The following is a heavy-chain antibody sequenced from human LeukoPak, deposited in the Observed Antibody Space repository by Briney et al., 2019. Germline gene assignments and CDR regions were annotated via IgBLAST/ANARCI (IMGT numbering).Heavy chain of an antibody. V-gene: IGHV3-15*01. Sequence: GGSLRLSCAASGFTFSNAWMSWVRQAPGKGLEWVGRIKSKTDGGTTDYAAPVKGRFTISRDDSKNTLYLQMNSLKTEDTAVYYCTTGFNLRDYDFWSGYYFYYDYWGQGTLVTVSS. CDR3: TTGFNLRDYDFWSGYYFYYDY. D-gene: IGHD3-3*01. J-gene: IGHJ4*02. CDR1: GFTFSNAW. CDR2: IKSKTDGGTT.